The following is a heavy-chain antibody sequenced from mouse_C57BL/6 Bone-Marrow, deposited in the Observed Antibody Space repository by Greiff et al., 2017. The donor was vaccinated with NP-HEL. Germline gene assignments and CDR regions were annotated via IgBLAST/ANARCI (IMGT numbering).Heavy chain of an antibody. D-gene: IGHD2-4*01. Sequence: VQLKQSGGGLVKPGGSLKLSCAASGFTFSSYAMSWVRQTPEKRLEWVATISDGGSYTYYPDNVKGRFTISRDNAKNNLYLQMSHLKSEDTAMYYCARGIYYDYDKYFDVWGTGTTVTVSS. CDR3: ARGIYYDYDKYFDV. V-gene: IGHV5-4*01. J-gene: IGHJ1*03. CDR1: GFTFSSYA. CDR2: ISDGGSYT.